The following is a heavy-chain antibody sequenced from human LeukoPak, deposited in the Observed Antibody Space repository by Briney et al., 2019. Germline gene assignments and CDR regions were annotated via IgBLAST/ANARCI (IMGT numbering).Heavy chain of an antibody. J-gene: IGHJ5*02. CDR3: ARQPGAGWFDP. D-gene: IGHD3-10*01. V-gene: IGHV5-51*01. Sequence: GESLKISCQASGYSFTSSWIGWARQMPGKGLERMAIINPGDSDTRYSPSFQGQVTISADKSISTVYLQWGSLKASDTAMYYCARQPGAGWFDPWGQGTLVTVSS. CDR2: INPGDSDT. CDR1: GYSFTSSW.